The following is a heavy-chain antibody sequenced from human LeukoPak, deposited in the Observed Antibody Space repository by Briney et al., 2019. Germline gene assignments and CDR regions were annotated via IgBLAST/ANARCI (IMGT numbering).Heavy chain of an antibody. CDR1: GFTFSDYA. CDR2: IGVGSSTK. D-gene: IGHD2-15*01. J-gene: IGHJ4*02. Sequence: GGSLRLSCAASGFTFSDYAMNWVRQAPGKGLEWVSYIGVGSSTKYYGDSVQGRFSISRDDSKNSVYLEMNSLRTEDTAVYFCARDIAHCSGGICYNIRFDFWGQGTLVTVSS. CDR3: ARDIAHCSGGICYNIRFDF. V-gene: IGHV3-48*01.